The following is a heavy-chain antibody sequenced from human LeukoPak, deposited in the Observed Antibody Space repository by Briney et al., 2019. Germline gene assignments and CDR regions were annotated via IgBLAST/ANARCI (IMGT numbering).Heavy chain of an antibody. CDR2: IYYSGST. D-gene: IGHD2-21*02. CDR1: GGSISSYY. V-gene: IGHV4-59*01. CDR3: ARGVTLYYFEY. J-gene: IGHJ4*02. Sequence: PSETLSLTCTVSGGSISSYYWSWIRQLPGKGLEWIGYIYYSGSTNYNPSLMSRVTISVDTSKNQFSLKLTSVTAADTAVYYCARGVTLYYFEYWGQGTLVTVSS.